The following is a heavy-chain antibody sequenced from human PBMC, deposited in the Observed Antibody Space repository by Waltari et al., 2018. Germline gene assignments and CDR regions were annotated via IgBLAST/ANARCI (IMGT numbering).Heavy chain of an antibody. D-gene: IGHD6-19*01. CDR2: IGTAGDT. CDR3: ARVRAVAGAFDI. Sequence: EVQLVESGGGLVQPGGSLRLSCAASGFPFSSYDMHWVRQATGKGLEWVSAIGTAGDTYYPGSVKGRFTISRENAKNSLYLQMNSLRAGDTAVYYCARVRAVAGAFDIWGQGTMVTVSS. CDR1: GFPFSSYD. J-gene: IGHJ3*02. V-gene: IGHV3-13*01.